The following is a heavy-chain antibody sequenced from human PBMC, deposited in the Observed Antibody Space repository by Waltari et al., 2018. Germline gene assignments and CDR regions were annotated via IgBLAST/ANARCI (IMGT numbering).Heavy chain of an antibody. Sequence: EVQLLESGGGLVQPGGSLRLSCAASGFTFSSYAMSWVRQAPGKGLEWVSAISGSGGSTYYADSVKGRFTISRDNSKNTLYLQMNSLRAEDTAVYYCAKSPPGGYCSGGSCPYYFDYWGQGTLVTVSS. CDR1: GFTFSSYA. CDR3: AKSPPGGYCSGGSCPYYFDY. J-gene: IGHJ4*02. CDR2: ISGSGGST. V-gene: IGHV3-23*01. D-gene: IGHD2-15*01.